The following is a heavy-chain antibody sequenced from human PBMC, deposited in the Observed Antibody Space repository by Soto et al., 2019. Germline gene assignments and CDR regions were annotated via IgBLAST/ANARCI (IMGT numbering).Heavy chain of an antibody. Sequence: EVQLVESGGGLVQPGGSLRLSCAASGFTVSSNYMSWVRQAPGKGLEWVSVIYSGGSTYYADSVKGRFTISRDNSKNTLYLQMNSLRAEGTAVYYCARALEVRGVTPLTDYGMDVWGQGTTVTVSS. CDR2: IYSGGST. J-gene: IGHJ6*02. CDR3: ARALEVRGVTPLTDYGMDV. CDR1: GFTVSSNY. V-gene: IGHV3-66*01. D-gene: IGHD3-10*01.